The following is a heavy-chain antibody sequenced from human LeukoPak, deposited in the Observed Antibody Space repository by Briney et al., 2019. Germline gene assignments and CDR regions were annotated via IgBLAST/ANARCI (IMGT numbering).Heavy chain of an antibody. J-gene: IGHJ4*02. V-gene: IGHV3-48*03. CDR1: GFTLSSYE. D-gene: IGHD2-2*01. CDR3: ARRDCSSTSCTLDY. Sequence: GGSLRLSCAASGFTLSSYEVNWVRQAPGKGLEWVSYISTSGSTKYYADSVKGRSTISRDNAENPLYLQMNSLRAEDTAVYYCARRDCSSTSCTLDYWGQGTLVTVSS. CDR2: ISTSGSTK.